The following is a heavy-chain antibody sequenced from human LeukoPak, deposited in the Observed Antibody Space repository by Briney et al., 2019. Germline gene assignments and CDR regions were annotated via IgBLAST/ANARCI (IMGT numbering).Heavy chain of an antibody. Sequence: GGSLRLSCAASGFTFSNAWMSWVRQAPGRGLEWVGRIKSKTDGGTTDYAALVKGRFTISRDDSKNTLYLQMNSLKTEDTAVYYCTTLYCSGTSCHFDYWGQGTLVTVSS. D-gene: IGHD2-2*01. J-gene: IGHJ4*02. CDR3: TTLYCSGTSCHFDY. CDR1: GFTFSNAW. V-gene: IGHV3-15*01. CDR2: IKSKTDGGTT.